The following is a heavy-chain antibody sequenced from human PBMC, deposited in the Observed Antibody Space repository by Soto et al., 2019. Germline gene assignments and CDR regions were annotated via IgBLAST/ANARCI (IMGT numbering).Heavy chain of an antibody. V-gene: IGHV4-34*01. CDR1: GGSFSGYY. Sequence: PSETLSLTCAVYGGSFSGYYWSWIRQPPGKGLEWIGEINHSGSTNYNPSLKSRVTISVDTSKNQFSLKLSSVTAADMAVYYCARGLRRIVVVITPARAFDIWGQGTMVTVSS. CDR2: INHSGST. D-gene: IGHD3-22*01. J-gene: IGHJ3*02. CDR3: ARGLRRIVVVITPARAFDI.